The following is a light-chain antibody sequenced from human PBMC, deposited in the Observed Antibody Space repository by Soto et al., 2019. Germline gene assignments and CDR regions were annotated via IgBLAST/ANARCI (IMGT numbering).Light chain of an antibody. V-gene: IGKV1-33*01. J-gene: IGKJ5*01. CDR1: QDISNY. CDR3: QQYDNLPIT. Sequence: DIPMTQSPSSLSASVGDRVTITCQASQDISNYLNWYQQKPGKAPKLLIYDASNLATGVPSRFSGSGSGTDFTFTISSLQPEDIATYYCQQYDNLPITFGQGTRLEIK. CDR2: DAS.